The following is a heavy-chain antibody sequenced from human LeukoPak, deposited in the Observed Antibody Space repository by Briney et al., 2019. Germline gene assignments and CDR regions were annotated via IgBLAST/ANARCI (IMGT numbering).Heavy chain of an antibody. V-gene: IGHV3-23*01. D-gene: IGHD4-17*01. CDR1: GFTFSSYA. CDR2: ISGSGGST. Sequence: GVLRLSCAASGFTFSSYAMSWVRQAPGKGLEWVSAISGSGGSTCYADSVKGRFTISRDNSKNTLYLQMNSLRAEDTAVYYCAKDLYGDYGFDYWGQGTLVTVSS. J-gene: IGHJ4*02. CDR3: AKDLYGDYGFDY.